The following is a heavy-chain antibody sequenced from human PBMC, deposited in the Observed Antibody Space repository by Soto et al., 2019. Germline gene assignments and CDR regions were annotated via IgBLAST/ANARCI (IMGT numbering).Heavy chain of an antibody. D-gene: IGHD3-10*01. CDR2: IARYGGSE. CDR3: AREVPTDAGNYGFLLDV. V-gene: IGHV3-30*14. CDR1: GFAFNDYA. Sequence: QVQLVQSGGGLVQPGRSLRLSCAASGFAFNDYALHWVRQAPGKGLEWVAVIARYGGSEYYAKSVKGRFTISRDRSRNMLYLPMISLRLEDTAVYFWAREVPTDAGNYGFLLDVWGQGTTVIVSS. J-gene: IGHJ6*01.